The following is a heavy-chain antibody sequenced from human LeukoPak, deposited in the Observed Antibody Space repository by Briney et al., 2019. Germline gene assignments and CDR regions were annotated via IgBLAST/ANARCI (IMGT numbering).Heavy chain of an antibody. V-gene: IGHV4-34*01. CDR1: GGSFSGYY. D-gene: IGHD6-13*01. CDR2: INHSGST. CDR3: ARHFLSSSWSNFDY. J-gene: IGHJ4*02. Sequence: SETLSLTCAVYGGSFSGYYWSWIRQPPGKGLEWIGEINHSGSTNYNPSLKSRVTISVDTSKNQFSLKLSSVTAADTAVYYCARHFLSSSWSNFDYWGQGTLVTVSS.